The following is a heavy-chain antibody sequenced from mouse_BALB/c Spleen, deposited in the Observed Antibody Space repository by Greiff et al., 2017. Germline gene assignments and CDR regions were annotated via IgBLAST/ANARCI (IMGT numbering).Heavy chain of an antibody. CDR3: ARDDYEGLDY. CDR2: ISYDGSN. D-gene: IGHD2-4*01. J-gene: IGHJ2*01. CDR1: GYSITSGYY. V-gene: IGHV3-6*02. Sequence: EVQLQESGPGLVKPSQSLSLTCSVTGYSITSGYYWNWIRQFPGNKLEWMGYISYDGSNNYNPSLKNRISITRDTSKNQFFLKLNSVTTEDTATYYCARDDYEGLDYWGQGTTRTVSS.